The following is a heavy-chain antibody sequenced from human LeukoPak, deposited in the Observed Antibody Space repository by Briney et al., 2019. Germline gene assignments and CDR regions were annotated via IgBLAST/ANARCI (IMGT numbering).Heavy chain of an antibody. CDR2: ISAYNGNT. D-gene: IGHD6-19*01. CDR1: GYTFTSYG. CDR3: ASPLAVAGTGGAFDI. Sequence: ASVKVSCKASGYTFTSYGISWVRQAPGQGLEWMGWISAYNGNTNYAQKLQGRVTMTTDTSTSTAYMELRSLRSDDTAVYYCASPLAVAGTGGAFDIWGQGTMVTVSS. V-gene: IGHV1-18*01. J-gene: IGHJ3*02.